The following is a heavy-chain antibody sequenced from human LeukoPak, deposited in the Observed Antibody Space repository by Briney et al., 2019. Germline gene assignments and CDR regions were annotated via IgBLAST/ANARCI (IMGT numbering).Heavy chain of an antibody. CDR1: GGTFSSYA. Sequence: GASVKVSCKASGGTFSSYAISWVRQAPGQGLEWMGRIIPILGIANYAQKFQGRVTITADKSTSTAYMELRSLRSDDTAVYYCARGGGHELYCSSTSCYYYYGMDVWGQGTTVTVSS. J-gene: IGHJ6*02. CDR2: IIPILGIA. D-gene: IGHD2-2*01. V-gene: IGHV1-69*04. CDR3: ARGGGHELYCSSTSCYYYYGMDV.